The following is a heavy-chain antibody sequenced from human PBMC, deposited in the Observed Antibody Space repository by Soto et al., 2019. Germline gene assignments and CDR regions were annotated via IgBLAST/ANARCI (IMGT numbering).Heavy chain of an antibody. CDR3: TKDAEAYDFAFDK. CDR1: GFSFSNYV. D-gene: IGHD3-3*01. CDR2: ITNTGRST. J-gene: IGHJ3*02. V-gene: IGHV3-23*01. Sequence: GGSLRLSWATSGFSFSNYVMNGGRQAPGKGLEWVSGITNTGRSTFIADSVRGRFTISRDNLKNIMYLQMSSLRVDDTALYYCTKDAEAYDFAFDKWGQGTMVTVSS.